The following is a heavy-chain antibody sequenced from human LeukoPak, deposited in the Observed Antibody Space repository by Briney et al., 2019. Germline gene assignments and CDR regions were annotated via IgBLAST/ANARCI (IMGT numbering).Heavy chain of an antibody. CDR3: ARQRRYFDPDIIDY. CDR1: GGSISSSSYY. D-gene: IGHD3-9*01. V-gene: IGHV4-39*01. Sequence: PSETLSLTCTVSGGSISSSSYYWGWIRQPPGKGLEWIGSIYYSGSTYYNPSLKSRVTISVDTSKNQFSLKLSSVTAADTAVYYCARQRRYFDPDIIDYWGRGTLVTVSS. J-gene: IGHJ4*02. CDR2: IYYSGST.